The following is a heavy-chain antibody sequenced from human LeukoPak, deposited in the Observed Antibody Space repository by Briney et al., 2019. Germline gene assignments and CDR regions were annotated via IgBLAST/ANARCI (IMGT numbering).Heavy chain of an antibody. Sequence: PGGSLRLSCAASEFTFSSYWMHWVRQAPGKGLVWVSRISGDGRSTSYADSVKGRFTISRDNAKNTMYLQMNSPRAEDTAVYYCGRLALTPWYFDLWGRSTLVTVSS. V-gene: IGHV3-74*01. J-gene: IGHJ2*01. CDR1: EFTFSSYW. CDR3: GRLALTPWYFDL. CDR2: ISGDGRST. D-gene: IGHD6-19*01.